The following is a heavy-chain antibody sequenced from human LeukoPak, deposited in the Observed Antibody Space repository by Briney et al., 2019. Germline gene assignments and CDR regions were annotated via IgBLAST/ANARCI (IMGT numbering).Heavy chain of an antibody. CDR3: ATGTGIFDWLYI. D-gene: IGHD3-9*01. CDR2: FDPEDGET. CDR1: GYTLTELS. V-gene: IGHV1-24*01. J-gene: IGHJ3*02. Sequence: ASVKVSCKVSGYTLTELSMHWVRQAPGKGLEWMGGFDPEDGETIYAQKFQGRVTMTEDTSTDTAYMELSSLRSEDTAVYYCATGTGIFDWLYIWGQGTMVTVSS.